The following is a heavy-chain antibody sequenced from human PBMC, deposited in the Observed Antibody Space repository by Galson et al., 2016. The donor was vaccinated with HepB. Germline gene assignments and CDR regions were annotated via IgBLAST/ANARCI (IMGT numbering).Heavy chain of an antibody. CDR1: GYTFIGHY. CDR2: IDPNSGGT. V-gene: IGHV1-2*02. J-gene: IGHJ6*01. Sequence: SVKVSCKASGYTFIGHYIHWVRQAPGQGLEWLGWIDPNSGGTDYAQHFQGRVTMTRDTSTIRVYVELSSLSLHQGPIGLPPGTLLQEHLWG. CDR3: PGTLLQEHL.